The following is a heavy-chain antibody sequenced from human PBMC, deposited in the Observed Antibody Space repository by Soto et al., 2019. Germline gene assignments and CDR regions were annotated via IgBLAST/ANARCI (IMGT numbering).Heavy chain of an antibody. V-gene: IGHV1-8*01. Sequence: QVQLVQSGAEVKKPGASVKVSCKASGYTFTSYDINWVRQATGQGLEWMGWMNPNSGNTGYAQKFQGRVTMTRNTSISTAYMELSSLRSEDTDVSYCARGYSSSYYYYGMDVWGQGTTVTVSS. J-gene: IGHJ6*02. CDR3: ARGYSSSYYYYGMDV. D-gene: IGHD6-13*01. CDR1: GYTFTSYD. CDR2: MNPNSGNT.